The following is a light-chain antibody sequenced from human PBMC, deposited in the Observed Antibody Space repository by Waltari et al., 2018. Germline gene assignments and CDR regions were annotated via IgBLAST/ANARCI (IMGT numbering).Light chain of an antibody. V-gene: IGLV2-14*01. Sequence: QSALTQPASVSGSPGQSLTISCTGTSSDVRAYDYVSWYQQKPGNAPQLIIYEVRGRPPGVPIRFSGSKSGYAACLTISGLQAEAEADYYCTSYTTSRTWVFGGGTKLTGL. CDR1: SSDVRAYDY. J-gene: IGLJ3*02. CDR3: TSYTTSRTWV. CDR2: EVR.